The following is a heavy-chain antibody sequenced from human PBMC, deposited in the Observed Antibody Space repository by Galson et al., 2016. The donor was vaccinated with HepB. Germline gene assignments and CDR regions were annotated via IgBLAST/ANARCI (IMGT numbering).Heavy chain of an antibody. Sequence: SLRLSCAASGFTFTTYWMHWVRQAPGKGLVWVSRINLDGSTTTYADSVKGRFTISRDSAKNTLYLQMSSLRAEDTAVYFCARDVGGWGSYWGQGTLVAVSS. CDR1: GFTFTTYW. J-gene: IGHJ4*02. CDR2: INLDGSTT. D-gene: IGHD3-10*01. CDR3: ARDVGGWGSY. V-gene: IGHV3-74*01.